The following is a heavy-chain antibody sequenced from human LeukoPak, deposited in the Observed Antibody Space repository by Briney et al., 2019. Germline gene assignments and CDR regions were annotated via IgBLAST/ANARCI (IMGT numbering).Heavy chain of an antibody. J-gene: IGHJ6*02. V-gene: IGHV3-7*03. D-gene: IGHD3-16*01. CDR2: INHNGNVN. CDR1: GFTFSSYA. CDR3: ARGGGLDV. Sequence: GGSLRLSCAASGFTFSSYAMNWARQAPGKGLEWVASINHNGNVNFYVDSVKGRFTISRDNAKNSLYLQMSNLRAEDTAVYFCARGGGLDVWGQGATVTVSS.